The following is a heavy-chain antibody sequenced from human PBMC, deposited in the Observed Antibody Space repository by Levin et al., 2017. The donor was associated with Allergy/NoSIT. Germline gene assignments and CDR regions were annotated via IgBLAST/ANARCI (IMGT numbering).Heavy chain of an antibody. CDR1: GGSFSGYY. D-gene: IGHD6-6*01. J-gene: IGHJ5*02. V-gene: IGHV4-34*01. CDR3: ARGYSSYITYNWFDP. Sequence: SETLSLTCAVYGGSFSGYYWSWIRQPPGKGLEWIGEINHSGSTNYNPSLKSRVTISVDTSKNQFSLKLSSVTAADTAVYYCARGYSSYITYNWFDPWGQGTLVTVSS. CDR2: INHSGST.